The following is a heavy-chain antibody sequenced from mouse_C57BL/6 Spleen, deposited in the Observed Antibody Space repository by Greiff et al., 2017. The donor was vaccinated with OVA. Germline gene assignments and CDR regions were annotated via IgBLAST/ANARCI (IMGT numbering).Heavy chain of an antibody. CDR3: AGGEGDYDVGDAMDY. J-gene: IGHJ4*01. V-gene: IGHV5S21*01. CDR1: GFTFSSYA. Sequence: EVKLMESGEGLVKPGGSLKLSCAASGFTFSSYAMSWVRQTPEKRLEWVAYISSGGDYIYYADTVKGRFTISRDNARNTLYLQMSSLKSEDTAMDYCAGGEGDYDVGDAMDYWGQGTSVTVSS. CDR2: ISSGGDYI. D-gene: IGHD2-4*01.